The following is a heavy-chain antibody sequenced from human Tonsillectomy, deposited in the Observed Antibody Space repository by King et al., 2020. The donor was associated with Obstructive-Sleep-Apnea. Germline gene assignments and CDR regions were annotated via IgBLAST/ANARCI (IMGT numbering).Heavy chain of an antibody. CDR1: GGSISSYY. CDR3: ARARIDQLQPPAAHFDY. D-gene: IGHD2-2*01. V-gene: IGHV4-59*01. CDR2: FYYSGST. Sequence: QLQESGPGLVKPSETLSLTCTVSGGSISSYYWSWIRQPPGKGLEWIGYFYYSGSTNYNPPLNGRVTMSLDTSTNQFSLKLRPVTAADTAFSYCARARIDQLQPPAAHFDYWGQGTLVTVSS. J-gene: IGHJ4*02.